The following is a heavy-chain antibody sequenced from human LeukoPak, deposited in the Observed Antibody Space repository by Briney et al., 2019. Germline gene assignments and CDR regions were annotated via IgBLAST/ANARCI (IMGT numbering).Heavy chain of an antibody. Sequence: GASVKVSCKASGYVFTGYFMHWVRQAPGQGLEWMGWIDPNSGGTDYAQQFQGRVTMTRDTSTSTVYMELSSLRSEDTAVYYCARETDGDPDYWGLGTLVTVSS. V-gene: IGHV1-2*02. J-gene: IGHJ4*02. D-gene: IGHD4-17*01. CDR3: ARETDGDPDY. CDR1: GYVFTGYF. CDR2: IDPNSGGT.